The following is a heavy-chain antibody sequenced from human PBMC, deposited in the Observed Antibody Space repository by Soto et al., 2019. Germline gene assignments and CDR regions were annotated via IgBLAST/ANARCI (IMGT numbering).Heavy chain of an antibody. V-gene: IGHV3-33*01. CDR2: IWSDGSEK. D-gene: IGHD3-10*01. CDR1: GFTFSSNG. CDR3: ARDLGRFNFGSAYFVY. J-gene: IGHJ4*02. Sequence: QVQLVESGGGVVQPGMSLRLSCAASGFTFSSNGMHWVRQAPGKGLEWVAVIWSDGSEKYYADSVKGRFSISRDNSKNTLYLHMDSLRAEDTAVYYCARDLGRFNFGSAYFVYWGQGTLVTVSS.